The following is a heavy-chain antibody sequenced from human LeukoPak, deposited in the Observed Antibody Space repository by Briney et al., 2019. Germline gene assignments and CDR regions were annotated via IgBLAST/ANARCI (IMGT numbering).Heavy chain of an antibody. J-gene: IGHJ4*02. Sequence: SETLSLTCTVSGGSISSGSYYWSWIRQPAGKGLEWIGRIYTSGSTYYNPSLKSRVTISVDTSKNQFSLKLSSVTAADTAVYYCARDPGRVYYGSGSYPYYFDYWGQGTLVTVSS. D-gene: IGHD3-10*01. CDR3: ARDPGRVYYGSGSYPYYFDY. V-gene: IGHV4-61*02. CDR2: IYTSGST. CDR1: GGSISSGSYY.